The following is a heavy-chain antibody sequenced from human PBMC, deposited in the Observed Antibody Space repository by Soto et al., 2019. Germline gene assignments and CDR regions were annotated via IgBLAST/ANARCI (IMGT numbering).Heavy chain of an antibody. Sequence: GGSLRLSCAASGFTVSSNYMSWVRQAPGKGLEWVSVIYSGGSTYYADSVKGRFTTSRDNSKNTLYLQMNSLRAEDTAVYYCARSSNPIAAAGTGFDYWGQGTLVTVPS. V-gene: IGHV3-53*01. D-gene: IGHD6-13*01. CDR1: GFTVSSNY. CDR3: ARSSNPIAAAGTGFDY. CDR2: IYSGGST. J-gene: IGHJ4*02.